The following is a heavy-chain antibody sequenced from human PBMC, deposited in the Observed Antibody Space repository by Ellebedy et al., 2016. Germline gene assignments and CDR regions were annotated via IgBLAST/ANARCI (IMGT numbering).Heavy chain of an antibody. V-gene: IGHV4-31*03. J-gene: IGHJ4*02. CDR3: ARERKGEYDILTS. D-gene: IGHD3-9*01. Sequence: SETLSLTXTVSGGSIVGDYKWNWIRQHPGEGLEWLGNIHYSGRTLFTPSLRSRVSISVATSKDQFSLNLRSVTAADTAVYYCARERKGEYDILTSWGQGTLVTVSS. CDR2: IHYSGRT. CDR1: GGSIVGDYK.